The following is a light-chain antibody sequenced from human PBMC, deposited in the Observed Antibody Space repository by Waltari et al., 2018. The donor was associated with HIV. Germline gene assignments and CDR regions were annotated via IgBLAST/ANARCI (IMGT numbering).Light chain of an antibody. Sequence: EIVMTQSPAILSVSPGEGATLPCRASQSVGANQLAWYQQKPGQPPRLLIYDVSARATGIPARFSGSGSGTEFTLTISSLQSEDFAVYYCQQYDIWPLTFGGGSKVEIK. CDR2: DVS. J-gene: IGKJ4*01. CDR3: QQYDIWPLT. V-gene: IGKV3-15*01. CDR1: QSVGAN.